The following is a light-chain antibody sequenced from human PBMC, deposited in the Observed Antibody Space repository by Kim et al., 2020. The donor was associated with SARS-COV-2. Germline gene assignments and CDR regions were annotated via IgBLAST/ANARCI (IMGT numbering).Light chain of an antibody. V-gene: IGKV3-11*01. CDR1: QSVSSY. CDR3: QQRSNWSWT. J-gene: IGKJ1*01. CDR2: DAS. Sequence: PGERPTRTGRASQSVSSYVAWYQQKAGQAPRLLFYDASNGATGIPARCSGSGSGADFTITISSLEAEVFAVYYCQQRSNWSWTFGQGTKVDIK.